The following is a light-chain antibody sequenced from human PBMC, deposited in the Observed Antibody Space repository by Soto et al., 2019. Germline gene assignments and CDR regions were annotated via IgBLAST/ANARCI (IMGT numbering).Light chain of an antibody. J-gene: IGLJ1*01. CDR2: DVS. CDR3: CAYADTFYV. Sequence: QSALTQPRSVSGSPGQSVTISCTGTSSDVGSYKDVSWYQHHPGKVPKLMIYDVSERPSGVPDRFSGSKFGNTASLTISGLQAEDEANYYCCAYADTFYVFGTGTKVTVL. CDR1: SSDVGSYKD. V-gene: IGLV2-11*01.